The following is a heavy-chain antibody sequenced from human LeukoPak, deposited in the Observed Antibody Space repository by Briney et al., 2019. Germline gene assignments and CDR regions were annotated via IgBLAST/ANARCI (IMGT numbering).Heavy chain of an antibody. Sequence: GGSLRLSCAASGFTFSSYWMHWVRQVPGKGLVWVSYINSDGSNTNYADSVRGRFTISRDNAKNTLYLQMNSQRAEETGVYYCTSELGIQPWSQYYWGQGTLVTVSS. J-gene: IGHJ4*02. D-gene: IGHD5-18*01. CDR3: TSELGIQPWSQYY. V-gene: IGHV3-74*01. CDR2: INSDGSNT. CDR1: GFTFSSYW.